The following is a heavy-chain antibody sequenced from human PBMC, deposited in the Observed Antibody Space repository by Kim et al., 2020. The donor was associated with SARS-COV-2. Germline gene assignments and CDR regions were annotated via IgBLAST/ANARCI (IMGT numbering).Heavy chain of an antibody. V-gene: IGHV4-34*01. CDR1: GASFRNYY. J-gene: IGHJ4*02. Sequence: SETLSLTCSVYGASFRNYYSSWFRQPPGKGLEWIGEIHPSGSTSYNPSLQSRVTISIDSSKDDLSLKLTSVTAADTAVYFCACGQDRAKAAYWGQGALVTVSS. CDR2: IHPSGST. D-gene: IGHD5-18*01. CDR3: ACGQDRAKAAY.